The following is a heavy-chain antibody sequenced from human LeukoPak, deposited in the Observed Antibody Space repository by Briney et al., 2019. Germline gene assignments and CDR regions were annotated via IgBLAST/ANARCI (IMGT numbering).Heavy chain of an antibody. CDR3: ARYIDGSSDYGDYVGYYYYYYMDV. V-gene: IGHV4-59*01. CDR1: GGSISSYY. CDR2: IYYSGST. D-gene: IGHD4-17*01. J-gene: IGHJ6*03. Sequence: SETLSLTCTVSGGSISSYYWSWIRQPPGKGLEWIGYIYYSGSTNYNPSLKSRVTISVDTSKNQFSLKLSSVTAADTAVYYCARYIDGSSDYGDYVGYYYYYYMDVWGKGTTVTLS.